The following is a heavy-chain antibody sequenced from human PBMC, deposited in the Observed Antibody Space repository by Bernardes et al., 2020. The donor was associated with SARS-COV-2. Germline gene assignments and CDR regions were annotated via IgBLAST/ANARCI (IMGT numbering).Heavy chain of an antibody. Sequence: GGSLRLSCAASGFTFSSYSMNWVRQAPGKGLEWVSYISSSSSTIYYADSVKGRFTISRDNAKNSLYLQMNSLRAGDTAVYYCARALPWGVATVGYYYGMDVWGQGTTVTVSS. J-gene: IGHJ6*02. D-gene: IGHD5-12*01. CDR2: ISSSSSTI. CDR3: ARALPWGVATVGYYYGMDV. V-gene: IGHV3-48*01. CDR1: GFTFSSYS.